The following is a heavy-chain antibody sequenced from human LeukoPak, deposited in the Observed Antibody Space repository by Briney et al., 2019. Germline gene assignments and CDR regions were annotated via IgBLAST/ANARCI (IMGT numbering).Heavy chain of an antibody. CDR3: ARPGIAGEAFDI. J-gene: IGHJ3*02. D-gene: IGHD1-26*01. Sequence: VGALRLSCAASGFTFSSIWTDWVRQGPEKGQEWVGNINPDRSEKYYVDSVEDRFTSSRDNSKNSMYLQMNSLRGEDTAVYYCARPGIAGEAFDIWGQGTVVIVSS. CDR2: INPDRSEK. CDR1: GFTFSSIW. V-gene: IGHV3-7*01.